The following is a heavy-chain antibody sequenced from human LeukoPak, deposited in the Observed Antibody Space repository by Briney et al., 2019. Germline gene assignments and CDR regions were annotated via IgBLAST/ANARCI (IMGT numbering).Heavy chain of an antibody. CDR1: GFTFSSYW. CDR3: ARDKVYYDSSGYYNWFDP. V-gene: IGHV3-74*01. CDR2: INSDGSSA. J-gene: IGHJ5*02. D-gene: IGHD3-22*01. Sequence: GGSLRLSCAASGFTFSSYWMHWVRQAPGKGLVWVSHINSDGSSATYADSVKGRFTISRDNAKNSLYLQMNSLRAEDTALYYCARDKVYYDSSGYYNWFDPWGQGTLVTVSS.